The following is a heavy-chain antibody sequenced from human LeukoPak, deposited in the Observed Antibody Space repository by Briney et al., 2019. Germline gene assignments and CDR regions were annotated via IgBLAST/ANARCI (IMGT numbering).Heavy chain of an antibody. CDR2: ISYDGSNK. CDR1: GFTFSSYA. CDR3: AKSPQLLTYSLYYYYYMDV. Sequence: GGSLRLSCAASGFTFSSYAMHWVRQAPGKGLEWVAVISYDGSNKYYADSVKGRFTISRDNSKNTLYLQMNSLRAEDTAVYYCAKSPQLLTYSLYYYYYMDVWGKGTTVTVSS. J-gene: IGHJ6*03. V-gene: IGHV3-30-3*02. D-gene: IGHD2-2*01.